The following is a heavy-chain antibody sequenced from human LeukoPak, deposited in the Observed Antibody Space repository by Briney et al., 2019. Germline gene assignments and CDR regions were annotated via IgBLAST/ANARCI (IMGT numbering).Heavy chain of an antibody. CDR3: ARMSQGYDFWSGHRGGYFDY. J-gene: IGHJ4*02. CDR1: GYTFTSYG. V-gene: IGHV1-18*01. Sequence: GASVKVSCKASGYTFTSYGISWVRQAPGQGLEWMGWISTYNGNTNYAQKLQGRVTMTTDTSTSTAYMELRSLRSDDTAVHYCARMSQGYDFWSGHRGGYFDYWGQGTLVTVSS. D-gene: IGHD3-3*01. CDR2: ISTYNGNT.